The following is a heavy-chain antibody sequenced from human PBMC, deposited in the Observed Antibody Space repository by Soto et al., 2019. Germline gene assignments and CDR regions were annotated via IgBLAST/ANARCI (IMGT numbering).Heavy chain of an antibody. J-gene: IGHJ4*02. Sequence: EVQLVESGGVVVQPGGSLRLSCAASGFTFDDYTMHWVRQAPGKGLEWVSLISWDGGSTYYADSVKGRFTISRDNSKNALYLQMNSLRTEDTALYYCANDGILTGYITYYFDYWGQGALVTVSS. D-gene: IGHD3-9*01. CDR1: GFTFDDYT. CDR3: ANDGILTGYITYYFDY. CDR2: ISWDGGST. V-gene: IGHV3-43*01.